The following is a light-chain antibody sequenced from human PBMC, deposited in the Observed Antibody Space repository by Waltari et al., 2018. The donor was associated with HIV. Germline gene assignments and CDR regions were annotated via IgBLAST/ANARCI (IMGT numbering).Light chain of an antibody. CDR2: SNN. J-gene: IGLJ3*02. V-gene: IGLV1-44*01. Sequence: QSVLTQPPSASGTPGQRVTISCSGSSSNIGSNTVNWYQQLPGTAPKLLIYSNNQRPSGVPDRFSGSKSGTSASLAISGLQSEDEADYYGAAWDDSLNGLWVFGGGTKLTVL. CDR3: AAWDDSLNGLWV. CDR1: SSNIGSNT.